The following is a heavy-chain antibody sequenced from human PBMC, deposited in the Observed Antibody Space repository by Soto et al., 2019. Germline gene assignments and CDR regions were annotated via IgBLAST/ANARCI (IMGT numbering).Heavy chain of an antibody. CDR1: GFTFSNHW. Sequence: PGGSLTLSCTASGFTFSNHWLHWVRQAPGKGLVWVSRINSDGSSTSYADSVKGGFTISRDNAKNTLYLQMNSLRAEDTAVFFCARDFWRNGVCLDVWGQGTTVTVSS. V-gene: IGHV3-74*01. D-gene: IGHD2-8*01. CDR3: ARDFWRNGVCLDV. J-gene: IGHJ6*02. CDR2: INSDGSST.